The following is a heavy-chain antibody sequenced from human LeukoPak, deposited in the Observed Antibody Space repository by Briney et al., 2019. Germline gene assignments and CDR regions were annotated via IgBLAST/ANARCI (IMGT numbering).Heavy chain of an antibody. CDR1: GGSISSYY. J-gene: IGHJ4*02. V-gene: IGHV4-59*08. D-gene: IGHD3-10*01. CDR3: ARLLNYGSGSYLDY. CDR2: IYYSGST. Sequence: SETLSLTCTVSGGSISSYYWSWIRQPPGKGLEWIGYIYYSGSTNYNPSLKSRVTISVDTSKNQFSLKLSSVTAADTAVYYCARLLNYGSGSYLDYWGQGTLVTVSS.